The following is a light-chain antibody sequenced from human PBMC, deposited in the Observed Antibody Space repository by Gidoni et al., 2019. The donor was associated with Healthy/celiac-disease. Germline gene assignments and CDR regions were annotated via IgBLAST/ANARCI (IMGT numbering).Light chain of an antibody. CDR3: QQSYSTPLT. V-gene: IGKV1-39*01. J-gene: IGKJ4*01. CDR2: AAS. CDR1: QSISSY. Sequence: DIQMTKSPSSMSASAGDRVTITCRASQSISSYLNWDQQKPGKAPKLLIYAASSLQSGVPSRFSGSGSGTDFTLTISSLQPEDFATYYFQQSYSTPLTFGGGTKVEIK.